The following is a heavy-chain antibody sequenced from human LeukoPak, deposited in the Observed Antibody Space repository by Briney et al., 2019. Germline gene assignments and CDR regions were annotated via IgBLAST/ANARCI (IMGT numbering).Heavy chain of an antibody. V-gene: IGHV4-34*01. J-gene: IGHJ6*02. D-gene: IGHD1-14*01. CDR2: INHSGST. CDR1: GGSFSGYY. CDR3: ARGRRGSLRYYYYYGMDV. Sequence: SETLSLTCAVYGGSFSGYYWSWIRQPPGKGLEWIGEINHSGSTNYNPSLKSRVTISVDTSKNQFSLKLSSVTAADTAVYYCARGRRGSLRYYYYYGMDVWGQGTTATVSS.